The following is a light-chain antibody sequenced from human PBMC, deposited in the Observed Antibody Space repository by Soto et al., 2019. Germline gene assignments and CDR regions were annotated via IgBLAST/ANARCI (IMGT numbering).Light chain of an antibody. Sequence: DIQMTQSPSTLSASVGDRVTITCRASQSISSWLAWYQQKPGKAPKLLIYKASIFESGVPSRFSGSGSGKKFTLSSSSLQPDEFATYYCQQYNGYSGTFGQGTKVEIK. CDR1: QSISSW. CDR3: QQYNGYSGT. V-gene: IGKV1-5*03. CDR2: KAS. J-gene: IGKJ1*01.